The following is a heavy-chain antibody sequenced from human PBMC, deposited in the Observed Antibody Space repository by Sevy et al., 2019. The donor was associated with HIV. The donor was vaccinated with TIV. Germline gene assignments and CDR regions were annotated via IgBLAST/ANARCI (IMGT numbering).Heavy chain of an antibody. D-gene: IGHD3-22*01. CDR2: ISSSGTTI. J-gene: IGHJ5*02. CDR1: GFTFSSYE. V-gene: IGHV3-48*03. Sequence: GGSLRLSCAASGFTFSSYEMTWVRQAPGKGLEWVSSISSSGTTIYYGDIVEARFTISRDNPKNSLYLQMHSLRAEDTAVYYCARKGGAYDIGFDPWGQGTLVTISS. CDR3: ARKGGAYDIGFDP.